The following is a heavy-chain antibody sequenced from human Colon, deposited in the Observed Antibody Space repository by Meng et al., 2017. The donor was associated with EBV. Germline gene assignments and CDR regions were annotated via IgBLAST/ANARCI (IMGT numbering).Heavy chain of an antibody. CDR2: IYHGGNT. CDR1: GASISSNNW. J-gene: IGHJ4*02. D-gene: IGHD5-24*01. CDR3: ARGNAYNAPSFDY. Sequence: QGPRQEPGPGLVEPSGTLSLTCAVSGASISSNNWWSWVRQPPGKGLEWIGEIYHGGNTNYNPSLKSRVTISVDRSNDQFSLSLSSVTAADTAVYYCARGNAYNAPSFDYWGQGTLVTASS. V-gene: IGHV4-4*02.